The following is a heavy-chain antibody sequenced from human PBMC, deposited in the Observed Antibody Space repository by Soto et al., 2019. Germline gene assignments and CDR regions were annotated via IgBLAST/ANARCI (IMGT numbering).Heavy chain of an antibody. D-gene: IGHD6-19*01. CDR3: AKGAVAGTPTSYSDYGMDV. Sequence: QVQLLQSGAEVKKPGSSVRVSCEASGGTFRTYAISWVRQSPGQGLEWMGEIIPIFGTVNYAQKFQGRVTITADESTTTVYMDLRSLRSEDTAVYYCAKGAVAGTPTSYSDYGMDVWGQGTTVTVSS. V-gene: IGHV1-69*12. CDR1: GGTFRTYA. J-gene: IGHJ6*02. CDR2: IIPIFGTV.